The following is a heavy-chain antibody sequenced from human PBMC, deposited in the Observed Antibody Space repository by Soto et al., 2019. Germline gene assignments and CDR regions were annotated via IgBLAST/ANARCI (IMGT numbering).Heavy chain of an antibody. CDR1: GFTFSSYG. V-gene: IGHV3-30*18. D-gene: IGHD6-13*01. Sequence: PGGSLRLSCAASGFTFSSYGMHWVRQAPGKGLERVAVISYDGSNKYYADSVKGRFTISRDNSKNTLYLQMNSLRAEDTAVYYCAKGRRDSSSWPNYYYYGMDVWGQGTTVTVSS. CDR2: ISYDGSNK. CDR3: AKGRRDSSSWPNYYYYGMDV. J-gene: IGHJ6*02.